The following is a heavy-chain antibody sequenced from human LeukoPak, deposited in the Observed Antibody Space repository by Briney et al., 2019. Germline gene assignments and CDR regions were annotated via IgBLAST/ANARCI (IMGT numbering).Heavy chain of an antibody. V-gene: IGHV1-69*04. Sequence: ASVKVSCKASGGTFSNYAINWVRQAPGQGLEWMGRIIPILERANYAQQFQGRVTITADKSTSTTYMELSSLRSEDTAVYYCARDLFLYDSRGYPRSAEDVSDIWGQGTMVTVSS. J-gene: IGHJ3*02. CDR2: IIPILERA. CDR3: ARDLFLYDSRGYPRSAEDVSDI. CDR1: GGTFSNYA. D-gene: IGHD3-22*01.